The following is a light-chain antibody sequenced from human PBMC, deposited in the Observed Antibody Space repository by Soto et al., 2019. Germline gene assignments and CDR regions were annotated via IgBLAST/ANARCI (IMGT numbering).Light chain of an antibody. V-gene: IGLV2-8*01. CDR2: EVS. Sequence: QSALTQPPSASGSPGQSVTISCTGTSSDVGSYNYVSWYQQHPGKAPNLMIYEVSKRPSGVPDRFSGSKSGNTASLTVSGLQAEDEADYYCSSYAGSNNDVFGTGTKLTVL. CDR1: SSDVGSYNY. CDR3: SSYAGSNNDV. J-gene: IGLJ1*01.